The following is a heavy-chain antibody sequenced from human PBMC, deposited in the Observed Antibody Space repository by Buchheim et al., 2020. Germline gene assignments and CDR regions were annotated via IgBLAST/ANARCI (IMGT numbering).Heavy chain of an antibody. CDR1: GGSIRRGGYY. CDR2: IYFSGST. J-gene: IGHJ4*02. D-gene: IGHD5-18*01. CDR3: ARHELGYSYGPFDY. V-gene: IGHV4-39*01. Sequence: QLQLQESGPGLVKPSETLSLTCTVSGGSIRRGGYYWGWIRQPPGEGLEWVGSIYFSGSTYYNPSLRSRVPISLDTSTNQFSLSLTSVTAADTGVYYCARHELGYSYGPFDYWGQGAL.